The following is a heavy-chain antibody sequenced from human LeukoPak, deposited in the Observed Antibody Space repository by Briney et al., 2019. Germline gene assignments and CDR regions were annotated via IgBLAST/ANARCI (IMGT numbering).Heavy chain of an antibody. V-gene: IGHV1-46*03. CDR1: GYTFTSYY. CDR3: ARDRRGMLAFDY. D-gene: IGHD2-8*01. Sequence: ASVKVSCKASGYTFTSYYMHWVRQAPGQGLEWMGIINPSGGSTSYAQKFQGRVTMTRDTSTSTVYMELSNLRSEDTAVYYCARDRRGMLAFDYWGQGTLVTVSS. CDR2: INPSGGST. J-gene: IGHJ4*02.